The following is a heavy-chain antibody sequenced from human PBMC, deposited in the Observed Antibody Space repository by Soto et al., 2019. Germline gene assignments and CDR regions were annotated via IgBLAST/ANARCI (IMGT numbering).Heavy chain of an antibody. CDR2: IIPVFGII. CDR3: AGGRIVVAGSSAYYSMDV. V-gene: IGHV1-69*01. D-gene: IGHD6-19*01. Sequence: QVHLLLQSGAEVKKPGSSVKVACKASGGNPSNSAISWVRQAPGQGLKWMGGIIPVFGIISHAQNFQGRVTITADESTSTAYMELSSLRSEDTGVYFCAGGRIVVAGSSAYYSMDVWGQGTTVTVSS. J-gene: IGHJ6*02. CDR1: GGNPSNSA.